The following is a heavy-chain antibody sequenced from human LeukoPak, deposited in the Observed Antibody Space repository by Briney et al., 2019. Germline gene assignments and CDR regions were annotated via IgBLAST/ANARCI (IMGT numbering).Heavy chain of an antibody. V-gene: IGHV4-38-2*02. J-gene: IGHJ4*02. CDR3: ARDVFLGSSCYVGY. CDR2: IYHSGAT. D-gene: IGHD6-13*01. CDR1: GSSITSNYY. Sequence: PSETLSLTCSVSGSSITSNYYWGWVRQSPGKGLEWIGTIYHSGATYYNPSLKTRVTISLDTSKNQFSLKLTSLTAADTAVYYCARDVFLGSSCYVGYWSQGTLVTVSP.